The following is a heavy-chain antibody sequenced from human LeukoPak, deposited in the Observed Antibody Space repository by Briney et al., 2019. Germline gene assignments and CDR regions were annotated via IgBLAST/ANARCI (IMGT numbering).Heavy chain of an antibody. Sequence: SVKVSRKASGGTFSSYAISWVRQAPGQGLEWMGGIIPIFGTANYAQKFQGRVTITADESTSTAYMELSSLRSEDTAVYYCARGKWELPRPFDYWGQGTLVTVSS. CDR1: GGTFSSYA. D-gene: IGHD1-26*01. J-gene: IGHJ4*02. CDR3: ARGKWELPRPFDY. V-gene: IGHV1-69*13. CDR2: IIPIFGTA.